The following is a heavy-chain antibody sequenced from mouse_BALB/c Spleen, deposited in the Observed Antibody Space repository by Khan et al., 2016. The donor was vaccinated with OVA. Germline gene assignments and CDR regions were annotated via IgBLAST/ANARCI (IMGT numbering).Heavy chain of an antibody. CDR2: ISTYSGHT. J-gene: IGHJ2*01. Sequence: QVQLQQSGPELVRPGVSVKISCKGSGYTFTAYAIYWVKQRPAQSLEWVGLISTYSGHTNYNQKFKVKATMTVDKSSSTAYMELARLTSEDSAIYYGARPAYEGYYDYWGQGTTLTVSS. CDR1: GYTFTAYA. V-gene: IGHV1S137*01. CDR3: ARPAYEGYYDY. D-gene: IGHD2-3*01.